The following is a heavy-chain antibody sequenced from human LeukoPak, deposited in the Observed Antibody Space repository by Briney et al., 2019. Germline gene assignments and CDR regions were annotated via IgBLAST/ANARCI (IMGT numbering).Heavy chain of an antibody. D-gene: IGHD6-13*01. Sequence: GGSLRLSCAASGFTFNIYGMHWVRQAPGKGLEWVAFIRYDEVDKYYADSVKGRFTISRDNSKNTLYLQMTSLKIEDTAVYYCAKDPLVLAAAAYYFDDWGQGTLVTVSS. J-gene: IGHJ4*02. CDR1: GFTFNIYG. V-gene: IGHV3-30*02. CDR3: AKDPLVLAAAAYYFDD. CDR2: IRYDEVDK.